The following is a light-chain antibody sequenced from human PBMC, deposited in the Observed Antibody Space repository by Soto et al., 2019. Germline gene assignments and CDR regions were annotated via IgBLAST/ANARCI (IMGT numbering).Light chain of an antibody. CDR1: QSVSSNY. J-gene: IGKJ3*01. CDR2: GAS. Sequence: EIVLTQSPGTLSLSPGERATLSCRASQSVSSNYLAWYQQKPGQAPRLLIYGASSRATGVPYRFSGSGSGTDFTLTISRLEPEDFAVYYCQQYGNSRFIFGPGTKVDIK. V-gene: IGKV3-20*01. CDR3: QQYGNSRFI.